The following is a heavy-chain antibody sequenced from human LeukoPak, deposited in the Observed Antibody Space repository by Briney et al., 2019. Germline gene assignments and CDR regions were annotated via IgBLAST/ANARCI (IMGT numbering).Heavy chain of an antibody. D-gene: IGHD3-3*01. Sequence: PSETLSLTCTVSGGSISSYYWSWIRQPPGKGLEWIGYIYYSGSTNYNPSLKSRVTISVDTSKNQFSLKLSSVTAADTAVCYCARALWNYDFWSGYYGALYFDYWGQGTLVTVSS. CDR1: GGSISSYY. CDR3: ARALWNYDFWSGYYGALYFDY. V-gene: IGHV4-59*01. J-gene: IGHJ4*02. CDR2: IYYSGST.